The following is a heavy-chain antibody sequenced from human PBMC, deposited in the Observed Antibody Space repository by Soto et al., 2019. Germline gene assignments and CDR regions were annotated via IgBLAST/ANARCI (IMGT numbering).Heavy chain of an antibody. Sequence: QVQLVESGGGVVQPGGALRLSCAASGFTFSSTGMHWVRQAPGKGLEWVAVISHDGGNKYYGDSVKGRFTISRDNSKNTLYLQMNSLRADATAVYYCAKDWGIAVAAHWGQGTLVTVSS. J-gene: IGHJ4*02. CDR2: ISHDGGNK. D-gene: IGHD6-19*01. V-gene: IGHV3-30*18. CDR3: AKDWGIAVAAH. CDR1: GFTFSSTG.